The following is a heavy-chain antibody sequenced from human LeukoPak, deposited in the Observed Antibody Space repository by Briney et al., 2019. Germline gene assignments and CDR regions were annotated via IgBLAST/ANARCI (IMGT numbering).Heavy chain of an antibody. CDR3: ARPPDYGDYALGD. J-gene: IGHJ4*02. V-gene: IGHV3-21*01. CDR2: ISSSSGYI. CDR1: GFTFSSYP. Sequence: PGGSLRLSCAASGFTFSSYPMNWVRQAPGKGLEWVSSISSSSGYIYYADSVKGRFTISRDNAKNSLYLQMNSLRAEDTAVYYCARPPDYGDYALGDWGQGTLVTVSS. D-gene: IGHD4-17*01.